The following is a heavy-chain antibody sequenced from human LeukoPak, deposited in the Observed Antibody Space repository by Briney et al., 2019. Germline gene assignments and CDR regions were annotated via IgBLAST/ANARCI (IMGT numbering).Heavy chain of an antibody. V-gene: IGHV3-30-3*01. J-gene: IGHJ4*01. CDR1: GFTFSSYS. D-gene: IGHD4-17*01. CDR2: ISYDGSNK. CDR3: ARWIRDYVGVDVDY. Sequence: GGSLRFSCAASGFTFSSYSMHWARQAPGKGLEWVAVISYDGSNKYYADSVKGRFTISRDNSKNTLYLQMNSLRAEDTAVYYCARWIRDYVGVDVDYWGAGTLGTVSS.